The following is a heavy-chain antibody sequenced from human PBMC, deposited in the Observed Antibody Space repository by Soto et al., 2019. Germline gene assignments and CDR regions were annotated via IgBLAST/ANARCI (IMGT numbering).Heavy chain of an antibody. J-gene: IGHJ4*02. D-gene: IGHD6-19*01. CDR2: THYSGSS. Sequence: SETLSLTCTVSGGSISSTSYYWVWIRQPPGKGLEWIGNTHYSGSSYYKSSLESRFTMSLDSSKNPVSLSLSSVTAADTAVYYCAYRSGGYAGFDYWGQGTLVTVSS. CDR1: GGSISSTSYY. CDR3: AYRSGGYAGFDY. V-gene: IGHV4-39*01.